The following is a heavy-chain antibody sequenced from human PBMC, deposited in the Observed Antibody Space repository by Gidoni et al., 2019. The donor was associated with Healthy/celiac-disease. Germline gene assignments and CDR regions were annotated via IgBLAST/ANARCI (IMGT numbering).Heavy chain of an antibody. J-gene: IGHJ4*02. CDR3: AKERGIQLWLPFVDY. CDR1: GFTFSSSG. Sequence: QVQLVESGGGVVQPGRSLRLSCAASGFTFSSSGMHLVRQAPGKGLGWVAGISYDGSNKYYADSVKGRVTISRDNSKNTRDLQMNSMRAEDTAVYDCAKERGIQLWLPFVDYWGQGTLVTVSS. D-gene: IGHD5-18*01. CDR2: ISYDGSNK. V-gene: IGHV3-30*18.